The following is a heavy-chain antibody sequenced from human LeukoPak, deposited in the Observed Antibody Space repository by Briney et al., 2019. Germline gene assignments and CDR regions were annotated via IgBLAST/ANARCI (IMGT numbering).Heavy chain of an antibody. CDR1: GGSFSGYY. CDR3: ATNRPVQLERGYYMDV. Sequence: PSETLSLTCAVYGGSFSGYYWSWIRQPPGKGLEWIGEINHSGSTNHNPTLKSRVTISVDTSKNQFSLKLSSVTAADTAVYYCATNRPVQLERGYYMDVWGKGTTVTVSS. J-gene: IGHJ6*03. V-gene: IGHV4-34*01. D-gene: IGHD1-1*01. CDR2: INHSGST.